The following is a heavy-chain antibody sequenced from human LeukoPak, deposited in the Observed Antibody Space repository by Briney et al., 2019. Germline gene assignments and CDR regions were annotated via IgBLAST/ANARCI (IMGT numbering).Heavy chain of an antibody. D-gene: IGHD5-24*01. Sequence: KASETLSLTCTVSGGSISSSSYYWGWIRQPPGKGLEWIGSIYYSGSTYYNPSLKSRVTISVDTSKNQFSLKLSSVTAADTAVYYCARMDGYKDFDYWGQGTLVTVSS. CDR3: ARMDGYKDFDY. J-gene: IGHJ4*02. CDR2: IYYSGST. CDR1: GGSISSSSYY. V-gene: IGHV4-39*01.